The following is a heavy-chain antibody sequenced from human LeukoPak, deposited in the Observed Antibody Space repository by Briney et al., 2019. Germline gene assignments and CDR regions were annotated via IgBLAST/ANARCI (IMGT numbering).Heavy chain of an antibody. CDR1: GDSISSYD. CDR2: IYYSGST. D-gene: IGHD3-10*01. V-gene: IGHV4-59*01. J-gene: IGHJ2*01. CDR3: ARGAQRELLIYSDL. Sequence: SETLSVTCTVSGDSISSYDWSWIRQPPGKGLEWIGYIYYSGSTNYNPSLKSRVTISADTSKNQFSLKLSSVTAADTAMYYCARGAQRELLIYSDLWGGGRSVSVSS.